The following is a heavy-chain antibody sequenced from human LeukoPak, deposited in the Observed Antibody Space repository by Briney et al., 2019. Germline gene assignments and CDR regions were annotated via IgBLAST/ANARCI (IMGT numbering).Heavy chain of an antibody. CDR1: GYTFTSYD. V-gene: IGHV1-8*01. Sequence: ASVKVSCNASGYTFTSYDINWVRQATGQGLEWMGWMNPNSGNTGYAQKFQGRVTMTRNTSISTAYMELSSLRSEDTAVYYCAREALRMDYYYYYMDVWGKGTTVTVSS. J-gene: IGHJ6*03. CDR2: MNPNSGNT. D-gene: IGHD3-16*01. CDR3: AREALRMDYYYYYMDV.